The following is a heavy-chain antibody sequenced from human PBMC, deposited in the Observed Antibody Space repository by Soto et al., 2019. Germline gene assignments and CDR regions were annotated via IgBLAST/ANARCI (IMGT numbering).Heavy chain of an antibody. V-gene: IGHV4-59*01. CDR3: ARVSPPARTYYDFWSGYYLYNWFGP. CDR2: IYYSGST. J-gene: IGHJ5*02. CDR1: GGSISSYY. Sequence: PSETLSLTCTVSGGSISSYYWSWIRQPPGKGLEWIGYIYYSGSTNYNPSLKSRVTISVDTSKNQFSLKLSFVTAADTAVYYCARVSPPARTYYDFWSGYYLYNWFGPWGQGTLVTVSS. D-gene: IGHD3-3*01.